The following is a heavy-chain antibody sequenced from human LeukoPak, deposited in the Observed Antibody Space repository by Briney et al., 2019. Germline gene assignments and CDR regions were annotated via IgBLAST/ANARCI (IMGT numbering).Heavy chain of an antibody. CDR2: IIPIFGTA. CDR1: GGTFSSYA. Sequence: ASVKVSCKASGGTFSSYAISWVRQAPGQGLEWMGGIIPIFGTANYAQKFQVRVTITADESTSTAYMELSSLRSEDTAVYHCARDQGGYSSSRGFDYWGQGTLVTVSS. CDR3: ARDQGGYSSSRGFDY. D-gene: IGHD6-6*01. V-gene: IGHV1-69*13. J-gene: IGHJ4*02.